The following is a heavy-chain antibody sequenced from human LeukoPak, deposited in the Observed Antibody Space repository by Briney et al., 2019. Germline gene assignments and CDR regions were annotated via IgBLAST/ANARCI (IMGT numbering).Heavy chain of an antibody. CDR2: INTNTENP. D-gene: IGHD6-13*01. J-gene: IGHJ4*02. V-gene: IGHV7-4-1*01. Sequence: ASVKVSCKASGYTFTSYAMNWVRQAPGQGLEWMGWINTNTENPTYAQGFTGRFVFSLDTPVSTAYLQICSLKAEDTAVYYCAREIGIAAAGDHLPGDYWGQGTLVTVSS. CDR1: GYTFTSYA. CDR3: AREIGIAAAGDHLPGDY.